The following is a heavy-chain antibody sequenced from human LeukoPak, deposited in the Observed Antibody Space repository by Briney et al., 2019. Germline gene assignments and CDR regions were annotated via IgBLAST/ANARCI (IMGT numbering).Heavy chain of an antibody. CDR1: GFTLDTYA. J-gene: IGHJ5*02. CDR2: IKQDGSEK. D-gene: IGHD5-12*01. Sequence: GGSLRLSCAASGFTLDTYAMRSVRQAPGKGLEWVANIKQDGSEKYYVDSVKGRFTISRDNAKNSLYLQMNSLRAEDTAVYYCGRESDMVARNWFDRWGQGTLVTVSS. CDR3: GRESDMVARNWFDR. V-gene: IGHV3-7*01.